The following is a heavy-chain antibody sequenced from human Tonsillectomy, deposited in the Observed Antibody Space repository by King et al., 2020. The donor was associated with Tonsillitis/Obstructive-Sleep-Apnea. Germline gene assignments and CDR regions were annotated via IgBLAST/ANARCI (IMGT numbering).Heavy chain of an antibody. D-gene: IGHD3-3*01. CDR1: GFTFSSYW. V-gene: IGHV3-74*01. CDR2: INGDGRST. Sequence: VQLVESGGGLVQPGGSLRLSCAASGFTFSSYWMHWVRQAPGKGLVWVSRINGDGRSTTYADSVKGRFTISRDNAKNTLYLQMNSLRAEDTAVYYCARDYPDCWSGYTYFPFDYWGQGTLVTVSS. J-gene: IGHJ4*02. CDR3: ARDYPDCWSGYTYFPFDY.